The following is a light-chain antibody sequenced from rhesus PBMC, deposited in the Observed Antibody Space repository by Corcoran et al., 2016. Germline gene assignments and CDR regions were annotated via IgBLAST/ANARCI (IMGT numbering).Light chain of an antibody. Sequence: ALTQPPSVSKSLGQSVTISCTGSSSDDGGYNDVSWYQHYPGADPRVLIYDVSKRPSGVSDRFSGSKSGNTASLTISGLQAEDEADYYCCSYRRGSSFIFGVGTRLTVL. CDR1: SSDDGGYND. CDR3: CSYRRGSSFI. J-gene: IGLJ1*01. CDR2: DVS. V-gene: IGLV2S9*01.